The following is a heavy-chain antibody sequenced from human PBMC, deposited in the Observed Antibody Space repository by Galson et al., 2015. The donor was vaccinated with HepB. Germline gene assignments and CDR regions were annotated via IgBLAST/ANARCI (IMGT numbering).Heavy chain of an antibody. V-gene: IGHV4-31*03. J-gene: IGHJ3*02. CDR1: GGSISSGGYY. CDR2: IYYSGST. CDR3: ASLDYYYDSSGYYLGAFDI. Sequence: TLSLTCTVSGGSISSGGYYWSWIRQHPGKGLERIGYIYYSGSTYYNPSLKSRVTISVDTSKNQFSLTLSSVTAADTAVYYCASLDYYYDSSGYYLGAFDIWGQGTMVTVSS. D-gene: IGHD3-22*01.